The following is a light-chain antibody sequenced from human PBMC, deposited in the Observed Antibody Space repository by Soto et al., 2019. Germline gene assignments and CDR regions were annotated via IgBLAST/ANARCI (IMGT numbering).Light chain of an antibody. CDR3: SSYAGSNNLGV. V-gene: IGLV2-8*01. CDR2: EVT. Sequence: QSVLTQPPSASGSPGQSVTISCTGTSSDIGGYNYVSWCQQHPGKAPKLMIYEVTKRPSGVPDRFSGSKSGNTASLTVSGLQAEDEADYYCSSYAGSNNLGVFGTGTKVTV. J-gene: IGLJ1*01. CDR1: SSDIGGYNY.